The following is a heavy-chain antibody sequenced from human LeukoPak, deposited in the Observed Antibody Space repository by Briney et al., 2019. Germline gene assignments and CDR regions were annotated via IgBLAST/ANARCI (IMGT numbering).Heavy chain of an antibody. Sequence: GGSLRLSCAASGFTFSDYYMSWIRQAPGKGLEWVSYISSSGSTIYYADSVKGRFTFSRDNAKNSLYLQMNSLRAEDTAVYYCARDPLYGDYAGWFDPWGQGTLVTVSS. CDR1: GFTFSDYY. CDR3: ARDPLYGDYAGWFDP. D-gene: IGHD4-17*01. CDR2: ISSSGSTI. V-gene: IGHV3-11*01. J-gene: IGHJ5*02.